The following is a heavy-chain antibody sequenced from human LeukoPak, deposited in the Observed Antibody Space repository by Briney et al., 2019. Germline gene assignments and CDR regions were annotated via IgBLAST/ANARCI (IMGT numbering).Heavy chain of an antibody. V-gene: IGHV3-30*18. J-gene: IGHJ2*01. Sequence: GGSLRLSCAASGFAFSDYGMHWVRQAPGKGLEWVAVISYDGSNKYYADSVKGRFTISRDNSKNTLYLQMNSLRVEDTAIYLCAKYAGYDHWYFDVWGRGTLVTVPS. D-gene: IGHD5-12*01. CDR1: GFAFSDYG. CDR3: AKYAGYDHWYFDV. CDR2: ISYDGSNK.